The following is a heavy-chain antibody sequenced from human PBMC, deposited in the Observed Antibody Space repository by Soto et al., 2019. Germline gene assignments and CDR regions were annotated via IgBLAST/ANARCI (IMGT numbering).Heavy chain of an antibody. CDR1: GFTFDDYA. J-gene: IGHJ3*02. Sequence: EVQLVESGGGLVQPGRSLRLSCAASGFTFDDYAMHWVRQVPGKGPEWVSGISWNSGSRGYAESVRGRFTICRDNAQNSLDLQMNSLRADDTAVYYCAKSKGDLEILKTTVTTLWGPFHIWGQGTMVTVPS. CDR2: ISWNSGSR. V-gene: IGHV3-9*01. D-gene: IGHD4-17*01. CDR3: AKSKGDLEILKTTVTTLWGPFHI.